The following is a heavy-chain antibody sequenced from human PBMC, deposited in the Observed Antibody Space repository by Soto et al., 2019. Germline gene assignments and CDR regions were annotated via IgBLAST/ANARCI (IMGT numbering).Heavy chain of an antibody. CDR1: GFTFSSFA. V-gene: IGHV3-30*03. CDR3: ARGGRGLRGAFDV. Sequence: QELLVESGGGVVQPGKSLRLSCAASGFTFSSFAMHWVRQAPGKGLEWVSVISFNGLSQFYADSIRGRFTISRDNSKNTLYMQLDRLRPDDTAVYYCARGGRGLRGAFDVWGQGTEVSVS. CDR2: ISFNGLSQ. J-gene: IGHJ3*01. D-gene: IGHD3-16*01.